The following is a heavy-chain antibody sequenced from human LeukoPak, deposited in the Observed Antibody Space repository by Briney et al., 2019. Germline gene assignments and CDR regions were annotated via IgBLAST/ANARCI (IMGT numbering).Heavy chain of an antibody. J-gene: IGHJ4*02. CDR2: ISYDGSNK. Sequence: GGSLRLSCAASGFTFSSYGMHWVRQAPGKGLEWVAVISYDGSNKYYVDSVKGRFTISRDNSKNTLYLQMNSLRAEDTAVYYCAKVGRYSSSWYGRSDTLCFDYWGQGTLVTVSS. CDR3: AKVGRYSSSWYGRSDTLCFDY. V-gene: IGHV3-30*18. CDR1: GFTFSSYG. D-gene: IGHD6-13*01.